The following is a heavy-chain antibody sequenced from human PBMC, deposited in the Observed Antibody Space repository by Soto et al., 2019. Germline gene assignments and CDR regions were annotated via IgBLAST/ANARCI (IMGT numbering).Heavy chain of an antibody. Sequence: SETLSLTCAVYGGSFSGYYWSWIRQPPGKGLEWIGEINHSGSTNYNPSLKSRVTISVDTSKNQFSLKLSSVTAADTAVYYCARAAGKAIRYYYYMDVWGKGTTVTVSS. CDR2: INHSGST. J-gene: IGHJ6*03. CDR1: GGSFSGYY. CDR3: ARAAGKAIRYYYYMDV. V-gene: IGHV4-34*01. D-gene: IGHD6-19*01.